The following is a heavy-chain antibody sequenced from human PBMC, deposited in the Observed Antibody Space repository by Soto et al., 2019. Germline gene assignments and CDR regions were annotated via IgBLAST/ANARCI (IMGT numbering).Heavy chain of an antibody. CDR1: GGTFSSYA. D-gene: IGHD7-27*01. CDR2: IIPIFGTA. CDR3: ARAPTLNWGSSTHDAFDI. V-gene: IGHV1-69*12. Sequence: QVQLVQSGAEVKKPGSSVKVSCKASGGTFSSYAISWVRQAPGQGLEWMGGIIPIFGTANYAQKFQGRVTITADETTSTAYMELSSLRSEDTAVYYCARAPTLNWGSSTHDAFDIWCQGTMVTVSS. J-gene: IGHJ3*02.